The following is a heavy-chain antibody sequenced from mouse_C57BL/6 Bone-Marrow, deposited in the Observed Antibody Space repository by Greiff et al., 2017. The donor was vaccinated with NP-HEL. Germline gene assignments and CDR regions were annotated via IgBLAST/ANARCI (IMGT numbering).Heavy chain of an antibody. CDR3: ARGYGSLYYFDY. J-gene: IGHJ2*01. CDR2: IDPSGSYT. D-gene: IGHD1-1*01. V-gene: IGHV1-50*01. CDR1: GYTFTSYW. Sequence: VQLQQPGAELVKPGASVKLSCKASGYTFTSYWMQWVKQRPGQGLEWIGEIDPSGSYTNYNQKFKGKATLTVDTSSSTAYMQLSSLTSEDSAVDDCARGYGSLYYFDYWGKGTTLTVSS.